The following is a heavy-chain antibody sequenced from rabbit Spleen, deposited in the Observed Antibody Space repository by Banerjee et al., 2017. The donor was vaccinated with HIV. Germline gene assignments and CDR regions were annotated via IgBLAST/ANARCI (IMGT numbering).Heavy chain of an antibody. CDR3: ARDDASSAWGNFDL. D-gene: IGHD4-1*01. V-gene: IGHV1S45*01. Sequence: EQLEESGGGLVKPEGSLTLSCKASGIDFSSFGISWVRQAPGKGLEWIAYIYPNWDNKDYANWVNGRFTISKTSSTTVTLQMTSLTAADTATYFCARDDASSAWGNFDLWGPGTLVTVS. J-gene: IGHJ4*01. CDR1: GIDFSSFG. CDR2: IYPNWDNK.